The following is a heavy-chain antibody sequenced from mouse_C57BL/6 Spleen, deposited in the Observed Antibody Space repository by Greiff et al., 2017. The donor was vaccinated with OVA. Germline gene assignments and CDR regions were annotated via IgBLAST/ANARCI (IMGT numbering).Heavy chain of an antibody. CDR3: ARDGTLDY. V-gene: IGHV1-42*01. D-gene: IGHD4-1*01. Sequence: DVQLQESGPELVKPGASVKISCKASGYSFTGYYMNWVKQSPEKSLEWIGEINPSTGGTTYNQKFKAKATLTVDKSSSTAYMQLKSLTSEDSAVYYCARDGTLDYWGQGTTLTVSS. J-gene: IGHJ2*01. CDR1: GYSFTGYY. CDR2: INPSTGGT.